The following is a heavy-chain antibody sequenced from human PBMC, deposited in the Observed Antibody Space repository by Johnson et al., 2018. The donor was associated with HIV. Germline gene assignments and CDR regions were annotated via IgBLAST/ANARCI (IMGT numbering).Heavy chain of an antibody. V-gene: IGHV3-15*01. J-gene: IGHJ3*02. CDR2: IRSKTDGGTT. CDR3: TRWGSKVALDI. Sequence: EVQLVESGGGVVQPGRSLRLSCAASGFTFSNAWMNWVRQAPGKGLEWVGRIRSKTDGGTTEYAASVKGRFTISRDDSKNSLYLQMNSLKTEDTAVYYCTRWGSKVALDIWGQGTMVIVSS. CDR1: GFTFSNAW. D-gene: IGHD3-16*01.